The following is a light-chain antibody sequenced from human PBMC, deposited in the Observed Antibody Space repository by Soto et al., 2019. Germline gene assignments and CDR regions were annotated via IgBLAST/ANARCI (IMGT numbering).Light chain of an antibody. J-gene: IGKJ1*01. V-gene: IGKV1-5*03. CDR1: ASISSW. CDR3: QQYGSSPQT. Sequence: DIQMTHSLSTLSASLGDRVQITCRASASISSWLAWYQQQPGKAPKLLIYKSSILENGVPSRFSGSGSGTDFTLTISRLEPEDFAVYYCQQYGSSPQTFGQGTKAEI. CDR2: KSS.